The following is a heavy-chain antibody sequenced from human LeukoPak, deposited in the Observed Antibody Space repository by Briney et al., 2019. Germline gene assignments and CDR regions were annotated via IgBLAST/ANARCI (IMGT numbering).Heavy chain of an antibody. Sequence: GESLKISCKVSGYTFTSYWIGWVRQMPGKGLEWMGVIYPGDSDTRYSPSFQGQVTISADKSASTAYLQWSSLKASDTAIYYCAKQLYSSSWYGDAFDIWGQGTMVTVSS. J-gene: IGHJ3*02. CDR3: AKQLYSSSWYGDAFDI. D-gene: IGHD6-13*01. V-gene: IGHV5-51*01. CDR1: GYTFTSYW. CDR2: IYPGDSDT.